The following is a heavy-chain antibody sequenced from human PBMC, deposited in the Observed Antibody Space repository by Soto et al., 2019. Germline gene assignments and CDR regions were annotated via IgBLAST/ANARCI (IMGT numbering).Heavy chain of an antibody. J-gene: IGHJ4*02. CDR3: AKEGGLSGSYYISSSYYFDY. CDR1: GVSISSYY. CDR2: IYYSGST. D-gene: IGHD1-26*01. Sequence: PSETLSLTCTVSGVSISSYYWSWIRQPPGKGLEWIGYIYYSGSTNYNPSLKSRVTISVDTSKNQFSLKLSSVTAEDTSVYYCAKEGGLSGSYYISSSYYFDYWGQGTLVTVSS. V-gene: IGHV4-59*01.